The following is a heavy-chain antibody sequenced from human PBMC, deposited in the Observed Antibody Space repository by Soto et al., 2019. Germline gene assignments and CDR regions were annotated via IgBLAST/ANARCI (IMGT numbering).Heavy chain of an antibody. V-gene: IGHV4-59*01. CDR1: GGSISSYY. Sequence: SETLSLTCTVSGGSISSYYWSWIRQPPGKGLEWIGYIYYSGSTNYNPSLKSRVTISVDTSKNQFSLKLSSVTAADTAVYYCASGSGYDWSPNDAFDIWGQGTMVTVSS. CDR3: ASGSGYDWSPNDAFDI. D-gene: IGHD5-12*01. J-gene: IGHJ3*02. CDR2: IYYSGST.